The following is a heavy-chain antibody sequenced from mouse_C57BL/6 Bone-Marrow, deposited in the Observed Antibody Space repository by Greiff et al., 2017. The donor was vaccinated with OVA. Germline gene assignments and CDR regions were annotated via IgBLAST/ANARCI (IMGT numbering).Heavy chain of an antibody. CDR1: GYTFTSYW. CDR2: IHPNSGST. Sequence: QVQLQQPGAELVKPGASVKLSCKASGYTFTSYWMHWVKQRPGQGLEWIGMIHPNSGSTNYNEKFKSKATLTVDKSSSTAYMQLSSLTSEDSAVYYCARSGRELTGRDSFAYWGQGTLVTVSA. CDR3: ARSGRELTGRDSFAY. J-gene: IGHJ3*01. D-gene: IGHD4-1*01. V-gene: IGHV1-64*01.